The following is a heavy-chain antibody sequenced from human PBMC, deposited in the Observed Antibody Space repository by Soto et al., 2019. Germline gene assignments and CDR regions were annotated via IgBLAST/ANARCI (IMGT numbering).Heavy chain of an antibody. J-gene: IGHJ4*02. CDR1: GGSFSGYY. V-gene: IGHV4-34*01. D-gene: IGHD5-12*01. CDR3: ARGERWLPYYFDY. Sequence: PSETLSLTCAVYGGSFSGYYWSWIRQPPGKGLEWIGYIIHSGSTNYNPSLKSRVTISVDTSKNQFSLKLSSVTAADTAVYYCARGERWLPYYFDYWGQGTLVTVSS. CDR2: IIHSGST.